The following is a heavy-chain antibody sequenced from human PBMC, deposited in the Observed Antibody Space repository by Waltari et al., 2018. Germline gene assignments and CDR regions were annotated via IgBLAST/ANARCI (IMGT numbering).Heavy chain of an antibody. Sequence: QVQLQQWGAGLLKPSETLSLTCAVYGGSFSGYYWSWIRQPPGKGLEWIGEINHSGSTNYNPSLKSRVTISVDTSKNQFSLKLSSVTAADTAVYYCARGVYYDFWSGYYKGWFDPWGQGTLVTVSS. CDR3: ARGVYYDFWSGYYKGWFDP. CDR1: GGSFSGYY. J-gene: IGHJ5*02. V-gene: IGHV4-34*01. D-gene: IGHD3-3*01. CDR2: INHSGST.